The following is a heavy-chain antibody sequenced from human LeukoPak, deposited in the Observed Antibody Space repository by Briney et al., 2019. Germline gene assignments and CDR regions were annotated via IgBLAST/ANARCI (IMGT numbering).Heavy chain of an antibody. CDR3: ERGTPHGNDY. CDR2: IACDRGST. V-gene: IGHV3-74*01. J-gene: IGHJ4*02. D-gene: IGHD4-23*01. CDR1: GFTFSSYR. Sequence: GGSLRLSCAASGFTFSSYRLNWLLRDPRRGVVWVSRIACDRGSTTYADSVKGRFSISIDNAKNTLSLQLNCLRVEDTAVYYCERGTPHGNDYWGQGTPVTVSS.